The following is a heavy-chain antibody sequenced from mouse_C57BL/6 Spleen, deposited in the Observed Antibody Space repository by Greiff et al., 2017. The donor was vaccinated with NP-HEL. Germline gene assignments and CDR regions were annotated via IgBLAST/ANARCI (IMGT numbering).Heavy chain of an antibody. Sequence: EVKLVESGGGLVKPGGSLKLSCAASGFTFSDYGMHWVRQAPEKGLEWVAYISSGSSTIYYADTVKGRFTISRDNAKNTLFLQMTSLRSEDTAMYYCAREYYFFFDYWGQGTTLTVSS. CDR2: ISSGSSTI. V-gene: IGHV5-17*01. CDR3: AREYYFFFDY. CDR1: GFTFSDYG. D-gene: IGHD1-1*01. J-gene: IGHJ2*01.